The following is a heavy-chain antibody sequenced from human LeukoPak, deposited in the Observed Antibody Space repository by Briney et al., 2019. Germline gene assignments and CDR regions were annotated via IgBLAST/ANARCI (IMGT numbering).Heavy chain of an antibody. CDR1: GFTFSSYW. V-gene: IGHV3-74*01. D-gene: IGHD2-15*01. CDR3: VSSYCSGSSCYSASGY. J-gene: IGHJ4*02. Sequence: GGSLRLSCAASGFTFSSYWMHWVRQAPGKGLVWVSRINSDGSSTSYADSVKGRFTISRDNAKNTLYLQMNSLRAEDSAVYYCVSSYCSGSSCYSASGYWGQGTLVTVSS. CDR2: INSDGSST.